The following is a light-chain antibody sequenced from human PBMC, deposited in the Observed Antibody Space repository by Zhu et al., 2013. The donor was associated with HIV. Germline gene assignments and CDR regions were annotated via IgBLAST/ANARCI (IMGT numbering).Light chain of an antibody. CDR3: QQGYLNPPLT. CDR2: EAS. Sequence: DIQMTQSPSSQTVSVGDRITITCRASQNINYYLNWYQHKPGKAPKSLIYEASTLRPGVPSRFSGTRSGTLFTLTINNVQPEDSATYYCQQGYLNPPLTFGGGTKVEI. J-gene: IGKJ4*01. CDR1: QNINYY. V-gene: IGKV1-39*01.